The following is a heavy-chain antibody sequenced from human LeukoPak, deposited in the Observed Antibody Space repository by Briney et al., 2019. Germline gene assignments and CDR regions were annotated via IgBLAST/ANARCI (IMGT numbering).Heavy chain of an antibody. CDR2: INHSGST. Sequence: SETLSLTCVVYGGSFSSYYWSWIRQPPGKGLEWIGEINHSGSTNYNPSLKSRVTISVDTSKNQFSLKLSSVTAADTAVYYCARALSQQLYYFDYWGQGTLVTVSS. V-gene: IGHV4-34*01. CDR1: GGSFSSYY. CDR3: ARALSQQLYYFDY. D-gene: IGHD6-13*01. J-gene: IGHJ4*02.